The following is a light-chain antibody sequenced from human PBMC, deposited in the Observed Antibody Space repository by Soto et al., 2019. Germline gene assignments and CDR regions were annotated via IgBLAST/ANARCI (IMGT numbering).Light chain of an antibody. Sequence: EIVLTQSPGTLSLSPGERATISCRASQRVSSRYFAWFQQRPGQVPRLLIFGSSSRAPGIPVRFSGSGSGTDFTLTISRLEPEDFGVYYCQQYYHSHRTFGQGSKVEIK. V-gene: IGKV3-20*01. CDR2: GSS. CDR3: QQYYHSHRT. J-gene: IGKJ1*01. CDR1: QRVSSRY.